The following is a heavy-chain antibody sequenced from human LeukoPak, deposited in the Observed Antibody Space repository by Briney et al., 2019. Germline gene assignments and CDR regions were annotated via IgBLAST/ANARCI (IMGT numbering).Heavy chain of an antibody. CDR2: IRYDGSNK. CDR1: GFTFSSYG. CDR3: AKSPRSIAVVDY. J-gene: IGHJ4*02. Sequence: GGSLRLSCAASGFTFSSYGMQWVRQAPGKGLEWVAFIRYDGSNKYYADSVKGRFTISRDNSKNTLYLKMNSLRAEDTAVYYCAKSPRSIAVVDYWGQGTLVTVSS. V-gene: IGHV3-30*02. D-gene: IGHD6-19*01.